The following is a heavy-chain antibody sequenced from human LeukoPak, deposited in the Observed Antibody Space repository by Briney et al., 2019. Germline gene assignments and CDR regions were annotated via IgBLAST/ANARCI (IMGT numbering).Heavy chain of an antibody. Sequence: GGSLRLSCAASGFTFSSYSMNWVRQAPGKGLEWVSSITTSSSYIYYADSVKGRFTMSRDNAKNSLYLQMNSLRAEDTAVYYCAKGRGSGWYVDYWGQGTLVTVSS. CDR1: GFTFSSYS. CDR2: ITTSSSYI. D-gene: IGHD6-19*01. J-gene: IGHJ4*02. CDR3: AKGRGSGWYVDY. V-gene: IGHV3-21*01.